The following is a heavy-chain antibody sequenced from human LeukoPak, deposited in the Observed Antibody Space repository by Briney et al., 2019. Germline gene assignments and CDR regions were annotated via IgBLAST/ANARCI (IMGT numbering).Heavy chain of an antibody. J-gene: IGHJ4*02. CDR2: ISAYNGNT. CDR3: ARDPGYCSSTSCYLSY. V-gene: IGHV1-18*01. D-gene: IGHD2-2*01. Sequence: ASVKVSCKASGGTFSSYAISWVRQAPGQGLEWMGWISAYNGNTNYAQKLQGRVTMTTDTSTSTAYMELRSLRSDDTAVYYCARDPGYCSSTSCYLSYWGQGTLVTVSS. CDR1: GGTFSSYA.